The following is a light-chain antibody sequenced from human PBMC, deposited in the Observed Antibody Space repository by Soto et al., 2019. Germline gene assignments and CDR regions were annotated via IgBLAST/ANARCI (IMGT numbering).Light chain of an antibody. J-gene: IGLJ3*02. Sequence: QSALTQPASVSGPPGQSITISCTGTSSDVGGYNYVSWYQQHPGKAPKLMIYEVSNRPSRVSNRFSGYKSGNTASLTISGLQAEDEADYYCSSYTSSSTHGVFGGGTKRTVL. CDR1: SSDVGGYNY. CDR2: EVS. CDR3: SSYTSSSTHGV. V-gene: IGLV2-14*01.